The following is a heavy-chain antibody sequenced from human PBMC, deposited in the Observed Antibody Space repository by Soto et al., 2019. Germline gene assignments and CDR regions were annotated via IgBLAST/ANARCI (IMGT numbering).Heavy chain of an antibody. CDR3: ARGRIPSAIFDWFDP. CDR1: GFTFDRYG. J-gene: IGHJ5*02. D-gene: IGHD2-2*01. Sequence: PGGSLRLSCAASGFTFDRYGMHWVRQAPGKGLEWVAVIWSDGSTEYYADSVKGRFTISRDNSKNTMYLQMNSLRGEDTGVYYCARGRIPSAIFDWFDPWGQGXLVTVYS. CDR2: IWSDGSTE. V-gene: IGHV3-33*01.